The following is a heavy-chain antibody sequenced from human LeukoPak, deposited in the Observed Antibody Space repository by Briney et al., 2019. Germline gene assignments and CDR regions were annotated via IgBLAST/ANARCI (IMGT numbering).Heavy chain of an antibody. CDR1: GYTFTGYY. CDR3: ARGSCSSTSCSGGFDP. J-gene: IGHJ5*02. D-gene: IGHD2-2*01. V-gene: IGHV1-46*01. Sequence: GASVKVSCKASGYTFTGYYMHWVRQAPGQGLEWMGIINPSGGSTSYAQKFQGRVTMTRDMSTSTVYMELSSLRSEDTAVYYCARGSCSSTSCSGGFDPWGQGTLVTVSS. CDR2: INPSGGST.